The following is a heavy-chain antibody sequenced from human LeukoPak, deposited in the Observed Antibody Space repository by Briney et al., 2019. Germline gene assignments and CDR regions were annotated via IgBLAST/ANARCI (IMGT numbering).Heavy chain of an antibody. CDR3: ARVRGPGILNDY. CDR2: ISAHNGNT. J-gene: IGHJ4*02. V-gene: IGHV1-18*04. D-gene: IGHD3-10*01. Sequence: ASVKVSCKASGYTFTSYGISWVRQAPGQGLEWMGWISAHNGNTYYPQKVQGRVTMTTDTSTTTAYMELRSLRSADTALYYCARVRGPGILNDYWGQGTLVTVSS. CDR1: GYTFTSYG.